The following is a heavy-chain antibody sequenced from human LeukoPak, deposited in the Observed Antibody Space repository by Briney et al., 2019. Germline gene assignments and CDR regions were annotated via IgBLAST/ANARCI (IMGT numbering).Heavy chain of an antibody. D-gene: IGHD2-2*01. CDR1: GFTFEDYA. Sequence: PGRSLRLSCAVSGFTFEDYAMHWVRQAPGKGLDWVAAISWNSGSINYADSVKGRFTISRDNAKNSLYLQMNSLRAEDTAFYYCVKERSRTGYFDYWGQGTLSPSPQ. CDR3: VKERSRTGYFDY. CDR2: ISWNSGSI. J-gene: IGHJ4*02. V-gene: IGHV3-9*01.